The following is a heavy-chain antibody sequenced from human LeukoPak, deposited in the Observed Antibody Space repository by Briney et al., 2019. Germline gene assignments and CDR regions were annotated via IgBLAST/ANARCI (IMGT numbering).Heavy chain of an antibody. D-gene: IGHD3-22*01. CDR3: ARFYYYDSSGYYGDAFDI. V-gene: IGHV3-21*01. Sequence: PGGSLRLSCAASGFTFSSYSMNWARQAPGKGLEWVSSISSSSSYIYYADSVKGRFTISRDNAKNSLYLQMNSLRAEDTAVYYCARFYYYDSSGYYGDAFDIWGQGTMVTVSS. J-gene: IGHJ3*02. CDR1: GFTFSSYS. CDR2: ISSSSSYI.